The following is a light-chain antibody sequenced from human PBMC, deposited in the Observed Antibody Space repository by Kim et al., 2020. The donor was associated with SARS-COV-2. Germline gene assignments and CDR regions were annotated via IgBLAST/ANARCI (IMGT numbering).Light chain of an antibody. V-gene: IGKV1-5*03. Sequence: YASVGDRVTSTCRASENIGTWLAWYQQKPGRAPSLLIYLASTLESGVPSRFSGTGSGTEFSLSITSLQPDDFATYYCQHYSRFPYTFGQVTKLEI. CDR2: LAS. CDR1: ENIGTW. CDR3: QHYSRFPYT. J-gene: IGKJ2*01.